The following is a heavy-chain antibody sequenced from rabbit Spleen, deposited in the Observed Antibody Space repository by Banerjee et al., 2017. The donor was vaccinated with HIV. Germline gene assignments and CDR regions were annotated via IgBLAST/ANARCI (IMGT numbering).Heavy chain of an antibody. J-gene: IGHJ4*01. Sequence: QSLEESGGDRVKPGASLTLTCTASGFSFSSSYWICWVRQAPGKGLEWIACIYADSSRDTVYASWAKGRFTISKTSSTTVTLQMTSLTAAHTATYFCARDGSYDNAVPFNLWGPGTLVTVS. D-gene: IGHD6-1*01. V-gene: IGHV1S40*01. CDR3: ARDGSYDNAVPFNL. CDR2: IYADSSRDT. CDR1: GFSFSSSYW.